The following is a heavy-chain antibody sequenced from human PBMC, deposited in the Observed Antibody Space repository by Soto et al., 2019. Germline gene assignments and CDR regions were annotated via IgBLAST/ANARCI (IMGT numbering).Heavy chain of an antibody. CDR1: GYTFITYG. V-gene: IGHV1-18*01. Sequence: QVQLVQSGAEVKKPGASVKVSCKASGYTFITYGVSWVRQASGQGLDWLGWISTYNGNTRYAERLNGRLTTTTDTTTNTAYMELRNLRADDTAVYYCARGPADYYDNSANYFLDYWGQGTLVTVSS. J-gene: IGHJ4*02. CDR3: ARGPADYYDNSANYFLDY. CDR2: ISTYNGNT. D-gene: IGHD3-22*01.